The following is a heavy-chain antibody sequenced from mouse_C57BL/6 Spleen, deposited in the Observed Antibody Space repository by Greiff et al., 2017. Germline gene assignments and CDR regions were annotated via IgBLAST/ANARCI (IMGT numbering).Heavy chain of an antibody. D-gene: IGHD1-1*01. Sequence: QVQLQQPGAELVKPGASVKLSCKASGYTFTSYWMQWVKQRPGQGLEWIGEIDPSDSYTNYNQKFKGKATLTVDTSSSTAYMQLSSLTSEDSAVYYCAKRGDYYGSSYSAMDYWGQGTSVTVSS. V-gene: IGHV1-50*01. CDR1: GYTFTSYW. CDR3: AKRGDYYGSSYSAMDY. CDR2: IDPSDSYT. J-gene: IGHJ4*01.